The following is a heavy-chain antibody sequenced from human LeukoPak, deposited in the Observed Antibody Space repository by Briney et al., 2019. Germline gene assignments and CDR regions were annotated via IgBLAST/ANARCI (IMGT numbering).Heavy chain of an antibody. CDR3: ARWSSWYFWFDP. D-gene: IGHD6-13*01. V-gene: IGHV4-59*08. Sequence: SETLSLTCTVSGGSISSYYWSWIRQPPGKGLEWIGYIYYSGSTNYNPSPKSRVTISVDTSKNQFSLKLSSVTAADTAVYYCARWSSWYFWFDPWGQGTLVTVSS. CDR2: IYYSGST. CDR1: GGSISSYY. J-gene: IGHJ5*02.